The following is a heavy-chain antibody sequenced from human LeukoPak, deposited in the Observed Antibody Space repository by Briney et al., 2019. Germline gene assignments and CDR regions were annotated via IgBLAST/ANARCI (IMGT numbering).Heavy chain of an antibody. CDR2: ISGSGGST. D-gene: IGHD6-19*01. CDR3: ASQREQWLARNEFDY. Sequence: GGSPRLSCAASGFTFSSYAMSWVRQAPGKGLEWVSAISGSGGSTYYADSVKGRFTISRDNSKNTLYLQMNSLRAEDTAVYYCASQREQWLARNEFDYWGQGTLVTVSS. CDR1: GFTFSSYA. V-gene: IGHV3-23*01. J-gene: IGHJ4*02.